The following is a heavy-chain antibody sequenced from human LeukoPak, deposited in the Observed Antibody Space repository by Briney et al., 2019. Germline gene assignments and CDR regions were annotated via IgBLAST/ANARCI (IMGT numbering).Heavy chain of an antibody. J-gene: IGHJ4*02. CDR2: IRYDGSNK. Sequence: PGGSLRLSCAASGFTFSSYGMHWVRQAPGKGLEWVAFIRYDGSNKYYADSVKGRFTISRDNSKNTLYLQMNSLRAEDTAVYYCAKDGKRYNWNSGGASPLDYWGQGTLVTVSS. CDR3: AKDGKRYNWNSGGASPLDY. V-gene: IGHV3-30*02. D-gene: IGHD1-7*01. CDR1: GFTFSSYG.